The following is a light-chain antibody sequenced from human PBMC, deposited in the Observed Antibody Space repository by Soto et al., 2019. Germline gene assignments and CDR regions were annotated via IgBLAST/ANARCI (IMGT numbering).Light chain of an antibody. CDR2: DAS. V-gene: IGKV1-5*01. CDR3: QQYHSYPYT. Sequence: DIQMTQAPSTLSASLGDRVSITCRASRSISSWLAWYQQKSGRAPELLIYDASSLEGGVPSRFSGSASGTEFTLTITSLQAEDIATYYCQQYHSYPYTFGQGTKVEI. J-gene: IGKJ2*01. CDR1: RSISSW.